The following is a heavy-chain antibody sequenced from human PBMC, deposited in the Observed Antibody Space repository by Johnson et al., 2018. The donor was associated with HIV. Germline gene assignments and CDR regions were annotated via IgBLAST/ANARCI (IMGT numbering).Heavy chain of an antibody. Sequence: VQLVESGGGVVQPGRSLRLSCAASGFTFSSYAMHWVRQAPGKGLEWVSAISGSGGSTYYTDSVKGRFTISRDNSKNTLYLQMNSLRAEDTAVYYCARDRVPDAFDIWGQGTMVTVSS. V-gene: IGHV3-23*04. CDR2: ISGSGGST. CDR3: ARDRVPDAFDI. CDR1: GFTFSSYA. D-gene: IGHD3-3*01. J-gene: IGHJ3*02.